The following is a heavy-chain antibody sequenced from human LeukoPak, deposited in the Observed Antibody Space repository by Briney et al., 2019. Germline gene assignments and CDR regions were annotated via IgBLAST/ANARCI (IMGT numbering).Heavy chain of an antibody. V-gene: IGHV4-59*01. CDR3: VRVGYCSSTSCSNRFDP. CDR1: GGSIISYY. D-gene: IGHD2-2*01. Sequence: SETLSLTCTVSGGSIISYYWSWIRQPPGKGLEWIGYIYYSGSTNYNPSLKSRVTISVDTSKNQFSLKLSSVTAADTAVYYCVRVGYCSSTSCSNRFDPWGQGTLVTVSS. J-gene: IGHJ5*02. CDR2: IYYSGST.